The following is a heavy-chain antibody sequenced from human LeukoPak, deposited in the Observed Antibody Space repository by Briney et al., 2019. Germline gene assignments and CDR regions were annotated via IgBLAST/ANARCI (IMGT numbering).Heavy chain of an antibody. CDR3: ARSGGDYAFDI. J-gene: IGHJ3*02. CDR1: GFTFSSYA. CDR2: ISYDGSNK. D-gene: IGHD2-21*02. Sequence: GRSLRLSCAASGFTFSSYAMHWVRQAPGKGPEWVAVISYDGSNKYYADSVKGRFTISRDNSKNALYLQMNSLRAEDTAVYYCARSGGDYAFDIWGQGTMVTVSS. V-gene: IGHV3-30*04.